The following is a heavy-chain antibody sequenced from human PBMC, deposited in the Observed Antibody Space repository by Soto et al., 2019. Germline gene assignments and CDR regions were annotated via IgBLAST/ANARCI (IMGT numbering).Heavy chain of an antibody. Sequence: SETLALTCAFYGGSFRGYYWSWIRQPPGKGRGWIGEINHSGITNYNPSLKSRVTISVDTSQNKFSLKLSSVTAADTAVYYCARGSSKGVCNYPYGMDVCGQGTTFT. CDR1: GGSFRGYY. CDR2: INHSGIT. J-gene: IGHJ6*02. CDR3: ARGSSKGVCNYPYGMDV. D-gene: IGHD2-15*01. V-gene: IGHV4-34*01.